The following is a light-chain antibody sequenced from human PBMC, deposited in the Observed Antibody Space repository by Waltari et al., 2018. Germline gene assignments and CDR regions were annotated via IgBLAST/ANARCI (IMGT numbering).Light chain of an antibody. J-gene: IGKJ1*01. CDR1: QSVSRA. Sequence: EIVLTQSPGTLSLSLGERATVSCRASQSVSRALAWYQTKPCQAPRLLIYGAPTRATGIPDRCSGSGSWREVSLTISRLEPDEFAVYYCQHYLRLPVTFGQGTTVEI. CDR3: QHYLRLPVT. CDR2: GAP. V-gene: IGKV3-20*01.